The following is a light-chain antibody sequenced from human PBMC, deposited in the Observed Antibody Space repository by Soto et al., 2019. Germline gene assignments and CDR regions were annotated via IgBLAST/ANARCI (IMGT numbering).Light chain of an antibody. CDR2: DAS. Sequence: IVLTQSPATMSLSPGERATLSCGASERVSSNYIDWYQKKAGLAPRLLIHDASTRASGIPDRFRGSKSGTDFTLTIRRLEPEDSALYYCQQYGSTPITFGQGTRLE. CDR1: ERVSSNY. J-gene: IGKJ5*01. CDR3: QQYGSTPIT. V-gene: IGKV3D-20*01.